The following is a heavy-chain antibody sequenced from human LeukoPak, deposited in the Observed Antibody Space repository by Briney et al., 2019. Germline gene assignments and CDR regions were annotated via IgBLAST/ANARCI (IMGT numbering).Heavy chain of an antibody. CDR2: ISYDGSNK. CDR3: ARCQLICYGMDV. Sequence: PGGSLRLSCAASRFTFNSYAMHWVRQTPGKGLEWVAFISYDGSNKLYADSVKGRFTISRDSSKNTLFLQMNSLRAEDTAVYYCARCQLICYGMDVWGQGTTVTVSS. J-gene: IGHJ6*02. D-gene: IGHD5-24*01. V-gene: IGHV3-30-3*01. CDR1: RFTFNSYA.